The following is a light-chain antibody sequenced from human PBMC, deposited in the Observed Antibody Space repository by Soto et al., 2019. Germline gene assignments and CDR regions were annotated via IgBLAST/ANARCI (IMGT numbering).Light chain of an antibody. Sequence: EIVLTQSPATLSLSPGERATLSCRASQSVSSYLAWYQQKPGQAPRLLIYDASNMATGIPARFSGSGSGTDFTLTISSLEPEDFAVYYCHQRSTWPPTFGQGTKVEIK. CDR2: DAS. CDR3: HQRSTWPPT. CDR1: QSVSSY. J-gene: IGKJ1*01. V-gene: IGKV3-11*01.